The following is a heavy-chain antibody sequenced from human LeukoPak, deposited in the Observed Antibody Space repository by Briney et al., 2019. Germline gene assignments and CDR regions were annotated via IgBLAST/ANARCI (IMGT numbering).Heavy chain of an antibody. CDR2: INPNSGGT. CDR1: GYTFTGYY. D-gene: IGHD3-22*01. CDR3: ARDYYDSSGYYRFDY. J-gene: IGHJ4*02. V-gene: IGHV1-2*02. Sequence: RASVKVSCKASGYTFTGYYMHWVRQAPGQGLEWMGWINPNSGGTNYAQKFQGRVTMTRDTSTSTAYMELRSLRSDDTAVYYCARDYYDSSGYYRFDYWGQGTLVTVSS.